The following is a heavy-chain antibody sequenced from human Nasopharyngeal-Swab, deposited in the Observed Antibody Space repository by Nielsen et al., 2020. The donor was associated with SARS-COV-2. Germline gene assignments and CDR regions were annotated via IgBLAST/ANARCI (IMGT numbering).Heavy chain of an antibody. J-gene: IGHJ6*03. Sequence: SAKVSCKASGGTFSSYAISWVRQAPGQGLEWMGRIIPILGIANYAQKFQGRVTITADKSTSTAYMELSSLRAEDTAVYYCAAGADYYYYYMDVWGKGTTVTVSS. CDR3: AAGADYYYYYMDV. V-gene: IGHV1-69*04. CDR1: GGTFSSYA. CDR2: IIPILGIA. D-gene: IGHD1-26*01.